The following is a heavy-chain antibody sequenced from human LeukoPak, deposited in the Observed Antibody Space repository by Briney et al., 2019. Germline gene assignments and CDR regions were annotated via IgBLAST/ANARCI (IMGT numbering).Heavy chain of an antibody. CDR2: LGWNGDII. V-gene: IGHV3-9*01. CDR1: GFTFDDYS. CDR3: AKGSLIAASGTLFDF. D-gene: IGHD6-13*01. J-gene: IGHJ4*02. Sequence: TGRSLRLPCAASGFTFDDYSMHWVRQSPGKGLEWLSGLGWNGDIIDYADSVKGRFTISRDNAKNSLFLQMDSLKTEDTALYYCAKGSLIAASGTLFDFWGQGTRVTVSS.